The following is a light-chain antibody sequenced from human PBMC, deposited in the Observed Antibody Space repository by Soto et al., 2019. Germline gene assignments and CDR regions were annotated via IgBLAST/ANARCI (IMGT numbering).Light chain of an antibody. V-gene: IGLV2-23*01. J-gene: IGLJ2*01. CDR2: EGS. Sequence: QSALTQPASVSGSPGQSITISCTGTSSDGGSYKFVSWYQHHPGKAPKLMIHEGSKRPSGVSNRFSGSKSGNTASLTISGLQAEDEADYYCCSYTSSSVVFGGGTKLTVL. CDR3: CSYTSSSVV. CDR1: SSDGGSYKF.